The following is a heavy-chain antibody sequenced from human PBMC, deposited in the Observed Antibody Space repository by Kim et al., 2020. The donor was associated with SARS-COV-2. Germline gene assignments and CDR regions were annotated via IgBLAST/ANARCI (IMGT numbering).Heavy chain of an antibody. V-gene: IGHV4-4*07. D-gene: IGHD3-3*01. J-gene: IGHJ5*02. CDR3: ARDGDFWSGYYLDP. Sequence: NPSLKSRVTMSVDTSKNQFSLKLSSVTAADTAVYYCARDGDFWSGYYLDPWGQGTLVTVSS.